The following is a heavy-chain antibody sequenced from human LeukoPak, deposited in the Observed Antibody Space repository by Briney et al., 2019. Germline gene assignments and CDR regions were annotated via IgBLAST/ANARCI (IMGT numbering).Heavy chain of an antibody. CDR1: GYTFTNYD. Sequence: ASVKVCCKTSGYTFTNYDISWVRQAPGQGLERRGWISAYNGNTNYAQKLQGRVTMTTDTSTSTTYIELRSLRSDDTAVYYCARDELIAAAADSWGQGTLVTVSS. CDR2: ISAYNGNT. J-gene: IGHJ5*01. V-gene: IGHV1-18*01. CDR3: ARDELIAAAADS. D-gene: IGHD6-13*01.